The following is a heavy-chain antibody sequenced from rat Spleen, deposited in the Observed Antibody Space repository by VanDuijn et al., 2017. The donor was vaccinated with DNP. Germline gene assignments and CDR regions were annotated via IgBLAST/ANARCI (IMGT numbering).Heavy chain of an antibody. CDR3: ARHIYGD. J-gene: IGHJ3*01. CDR1: GFTFSDYA. D-gene: IGHD1-11*01. V-gene: IGHV5-17*01. CDR2: IIYDGSST. Sequence: EVQLVESGGGLVQPGNSLKLSCAASGFTFSDYAMAWVRQSPKKGLEWVATIIYDGSSTYYRDSVKGRFSISRDNAKSTLYLQMDSLRSEDTATYYCARHIYGDWGQGTLVTVSS.